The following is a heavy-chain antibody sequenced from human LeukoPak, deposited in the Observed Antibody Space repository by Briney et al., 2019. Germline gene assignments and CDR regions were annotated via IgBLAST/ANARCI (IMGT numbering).Heavy chain of an antibody. V-gene: IGHV3-64*01. CDR3: ARGVAARPRGFCDY. CDR2: ISSNGGST. J-gene: IGHJ4*02. D-gene: IGHD6-6*01. CDR1: GFTFSSYA. Sequence: PGGSLRLSCAASGFTFSSYAMHWVRQAPGTGLEYVSAISSNGGSTYYANSVKGRFTISRDNSKNTLYLQMGSLRAEDMAVYYCARGVAARPRGFCDYWGQGTLVTVSS.